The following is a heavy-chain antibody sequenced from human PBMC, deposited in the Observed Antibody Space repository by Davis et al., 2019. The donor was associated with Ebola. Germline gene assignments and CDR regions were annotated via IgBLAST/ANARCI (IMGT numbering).Heavy chain of an antibody. CDR2: ITNSGTYT. CDR3: ARVTGRVDY. CDR1: GFTFSDYY. J-gene: IGHJ4*02. Sequence: PGGSLRLSCTASGFTFSDYYMSWIRQAPGKGLEWVSYITNSGTYTHYADSVKGRFTISRDNPKNSLYLQMNNLRAEDTAVYYCARVTGRVDYWGQGTLVTVSS. D-gene: IGHD1-14*01. V-gene: IGHV3-11*06.